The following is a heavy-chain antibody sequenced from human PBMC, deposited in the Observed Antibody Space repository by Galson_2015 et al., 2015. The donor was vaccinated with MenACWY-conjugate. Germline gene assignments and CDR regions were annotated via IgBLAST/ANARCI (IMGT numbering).Heavy chain of an antibody. CDR1: GFTLSSYS. CDR3: AREDSSGWYDSFDY. D-gene: IGHD6-19*01. Sequence: SLRLSCAASGFTLSSYSMNWVRQAPGKGLEWVSYISCSSSTIYYADSVKGRFTISRDNAKNSLYLQMNSLRAEDTAVYYCAREDSSGWYDSFDYWGQGTLVTVSS. CDR2: ISCSSSTI. V-gene: IGHV3-48*01. J-gene: IGHJ4*02.